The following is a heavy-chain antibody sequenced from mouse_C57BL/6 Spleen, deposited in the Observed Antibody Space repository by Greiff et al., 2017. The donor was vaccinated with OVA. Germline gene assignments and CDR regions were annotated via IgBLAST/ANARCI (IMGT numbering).Heavy chain of an antibody. D-gene: IGHD1-1*01. Sequence: QVQLQQPGAELVKPGASVKLSCKASGYTFTSYWMHWVKQRPGQGLEWIGMIHPNSGSTNYNEKFKSKATLTVDKSSSTAYMQLSSLTSEDSAVYYCARSHYYGSSPMAMDYWGQGTLVTVSA. CDR2: IHPNSGST. J-gene: IGHJ3*01. V-gene: IGHV1-64*01. CDR3: ARSHYYGSSPMAMDY. CDR1: GYTFTSYW.